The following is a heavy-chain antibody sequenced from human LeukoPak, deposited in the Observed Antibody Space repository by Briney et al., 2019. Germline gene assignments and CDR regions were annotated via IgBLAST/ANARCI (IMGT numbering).Heavy chain of an antibody. D-gene: IGHD3-22*01. V-gene: IGHV4-34*01. J-gene: IGHJ1*01. CDR1: GGSFSGYY. CDR3: ASIQGYDSSGYSNH. Sequence: SETLSLTCAVYGGSFSGYYWSWIRQPPGKGLEWIGEINHSGSTNYNPSLKSRVTISVDTSKNQSSLKLSSVTAADTAVYYCASIQGYDSSGYSNHWGQGTLVTVSS. CDR2: INHSGST.